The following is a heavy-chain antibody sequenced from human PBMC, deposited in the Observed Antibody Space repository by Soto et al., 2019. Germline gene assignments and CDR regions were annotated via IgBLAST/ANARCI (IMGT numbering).Heavy chain of an antibody. Sequence: QVHLLEPGPGLVKPSQTLSLTCSVSADSISTVDYFWAWLRQPPGQALEYIGYIYKSTTTYYNPSFWSRVAISLDTSKSQFSLTVTSVTAADTAVYFCARGRYCLTGRCFPNWFDSWGQGTLGTVSS. CDR3: ARGRYCLTGRCFPNWFDS. J-gene: IGHJ5*01. D-gene: IGHD2-15*01. CDR2: IYKSTTT. CDR1: ADSISTVDYF. V-gene: IGHV4-30-4*01.